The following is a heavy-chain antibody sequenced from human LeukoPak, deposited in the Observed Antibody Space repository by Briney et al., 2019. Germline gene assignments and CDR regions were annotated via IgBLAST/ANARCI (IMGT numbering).Heavy chain of an antibody. CDR1: GFTFRNHW. CDR2: ISSDGSST. CDR3: ARDQRVTGRPDIDY. V-gene: IGHV3-74*03. D-gene: IGHD6-6*01. Sequence: GGSLKLSCAASGFTFRNHWMHWVRQTPGKGLVWVSRISSDGSSTTYADSVKGRFTISRDNAKNTLYLQMNNLRAEDTAMYYCARDQRVTGRPDIDYWGQGTLVIVSS. J-gene: IGHJ4*02.